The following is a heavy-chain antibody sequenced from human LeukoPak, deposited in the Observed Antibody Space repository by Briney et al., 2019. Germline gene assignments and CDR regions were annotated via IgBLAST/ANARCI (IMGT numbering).Heavy chain of an antibody. D-gene: IGHD3-16*01. Sequence: SETLSLTCTVSGGSISGFHWSWIRQPPGKAPEWTAYIHYTGNSHYNPSLKSRVIISVDTSKNQFSLKLSSVTAADTAVYYCSRDRGREGGFDFWGRGTLVTVSS. J-gene: IGHJ4*02. CDR1: GGSISGFH. CDR3: SRDRGREGGFDF. CDR2: IHYTGNS. V-gene: IGHV4-59*13.